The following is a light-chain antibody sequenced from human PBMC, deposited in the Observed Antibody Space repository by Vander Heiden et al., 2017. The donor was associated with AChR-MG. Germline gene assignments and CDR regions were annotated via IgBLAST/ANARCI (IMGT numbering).Light chain of an antibody. J-gene: IGLJ2*01. CDR3: SSYAGSNNLV. CDR1: SSDVGGYNY. Sequence: QSALTQPPCASGSPGQSVTISCTGTSSDVGGYNYVSWYQQHPGKAPKLMIYEVTNRPSGVSDRFSGSKSGNTASLTVSGLQAADEADYYCSSYAGSNNLVFGGGTKLTVL. CDR2: EVT. V-gene: IGLV2-8*01.